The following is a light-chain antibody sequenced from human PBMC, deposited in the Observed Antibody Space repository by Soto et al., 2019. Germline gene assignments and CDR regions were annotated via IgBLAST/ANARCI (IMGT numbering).Light chain of an antibody. CDR1: ENIYGY. V-gene: IGKV1-5*03. Sequence: DIQMTQSPNTLSASVGDRVSITCRASENIYGYLAWYQQKPGKAPKLLIYEASSLESGVPSRFSGSGYGTEFTLTISGLLPEDFVTYYCQHYKDLPSFAQGTKVDIK. CDR3: QHYKDLPS. J-gene: IGKJ1*01. CDR2: EAS.